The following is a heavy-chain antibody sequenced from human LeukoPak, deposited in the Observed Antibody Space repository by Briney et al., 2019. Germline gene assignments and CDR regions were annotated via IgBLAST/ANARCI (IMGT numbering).Heavy chain of an antibody. CDR3: ARDGTRDRYSSSWYYFDY. D-gene: IGHD6-13*01. CDR1: GGSISSGGYY. V-gene: IGHV4-31*03. J-gene: IGHJ4*02. CDR2: IDYSGST. Sequence: ASETLSLTCTVSGGSISSGGYYWSWMRQHPGKGLEWIGYIDYSGSTYYNLSLKSRVTISVDTSKNQFSLKLSSVTAADTAVYYSARDGTRDRYSSSWYYFDYWGQGTLVTAPS.